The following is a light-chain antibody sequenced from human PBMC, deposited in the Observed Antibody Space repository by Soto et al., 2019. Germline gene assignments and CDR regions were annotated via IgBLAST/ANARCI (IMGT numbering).Light chain of an antibody. Sequence: DIQMTQSPSALSASVGDRVTITCRASQSITNWLAWYQQKPGKAPKVLIYDASSLKSGVPSRFSGSGSGTEFTLTISSLQPDDFATYYCQQYYTYWTFGQGTKVDIK. CDR3: QQYYTYWT. CDR1: QSITNW. J-gene: IGKJ1*01. V-gene: IGKV1-5*01. CDR2: DAS.